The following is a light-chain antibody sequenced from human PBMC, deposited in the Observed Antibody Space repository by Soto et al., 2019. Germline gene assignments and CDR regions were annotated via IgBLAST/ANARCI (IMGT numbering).Light chain of an antibody. V-gene: IGKV1-5*03. J-gene: IGKJ2*01. CDR3: QQYNSSPYT. Sequence: DIQMTQSPSTLSASVGDRVTITCRASQSISSWLAWYQQKPGKAPKLLIYKASSLESGVPSRFSGRGSGTEFTLTISSLQPDDFATYDCQQYNSSPYTFGQGTKLEIK. CDR1: QSISSW. CDR2: KAS.